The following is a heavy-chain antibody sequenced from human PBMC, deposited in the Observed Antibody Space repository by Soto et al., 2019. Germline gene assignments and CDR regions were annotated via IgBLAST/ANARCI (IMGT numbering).Heavy chain of an antibody. CDR3: ARHVPYCTTSDCSYLEILFAP. V-gene: IGHV4-39*01. CDR2: FSYSGKV. Sequence: SETLSLTCTVSGDSLSNGSYYWGWVRQPPGKGLEWIATFSYSGKVYSKPSLKSRVAISVDSLKNQFSLNLKSVTDADTAVYYCARHVPYCTTSDCSYLEILFAPWGRGTLVTVSS. D-gene: IGHD2-8*01. J-gene: IGHJ5*02. CDR1: GDSLSNGSYY.